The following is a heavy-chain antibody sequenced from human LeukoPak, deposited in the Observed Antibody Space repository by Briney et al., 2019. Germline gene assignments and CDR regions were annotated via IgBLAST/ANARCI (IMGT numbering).Heavy chain of an antibody. J-gene: IGHJ6*03. CDR3: ARGPRGYCSSTSCRSTEYYYYMDV. V-gene: IGHV4-59*01. CDR1: GGSISSYY. Sequence: SETLSLTCTVSGGSISSYYWSWIRQPPGKGLDWIGYIYYSGGTNYNPSLKSRVTISVDTSKNQFSLKLSSVTAADTAVYYCARGPRGYCSSTSCRSTEYYYYMDVWGKGTTVTVSS. CDR2: IYYSGGT. D-gene: IGHD2-2*01.